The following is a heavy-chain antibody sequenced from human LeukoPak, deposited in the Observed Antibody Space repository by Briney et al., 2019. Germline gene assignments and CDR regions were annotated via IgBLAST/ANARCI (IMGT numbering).Heavy chain of an antibody. J-gene: IGHJ3*02. D-gene: IGHD2-2*01. CDR1: GFTFSSYA. CDR3: AKVQYQLLSPGDAFDI. V-gene: IGHV3-23*01. CDR2: ISGSGGST. Sequence: GGSLRLSCAASGFTFSSYAMSWVRQAPGKGLEWVSAISGSGGSTYYADSVKGRFTISRDNSKNTLCLQMNSLRAEDTAVYYCAKVQYQLLSPGDAFDIWGQGAMVTVSS.